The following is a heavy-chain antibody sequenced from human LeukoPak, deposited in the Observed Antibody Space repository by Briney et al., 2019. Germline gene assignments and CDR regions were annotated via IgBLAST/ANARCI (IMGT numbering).Heavy chain of an antibody. Sequence: GGSLRLSCAASGFTFSSYSLNWVRQAPGKGLEWFSYITSSSSSIYYADSVKGRFTISRDNAKNSLYLQMNSLRAEDTAMYYCARDYCSGGRCYSVDYWGQGTLVTVSS. D-gene: IGHD2-15*01. CDR3: ARDYCSGGRCYSVDY. CDR2: ITSSSSSI. V-gene: IGHV3-48*04. J-gene: IGHJ4*02. CDR1: GFTFSSYS.